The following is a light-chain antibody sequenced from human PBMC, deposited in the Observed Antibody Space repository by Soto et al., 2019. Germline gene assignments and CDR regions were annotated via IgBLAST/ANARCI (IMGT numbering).Light chain of an antibody. CDR1: RGIGNA. CDR3: QKYDSAPT. Sequence: DIQMTQSPSSLSASVGDRVTITCRPSRGIGNALAWYQQKPGTVPKLLIHSASTLQSGVPSRFSGNGSGKEFNLTISRLQPEEGASYYCQKYDSAPTFGPGTKVEIK. CDR2: SAS. V-gene: IGKV1-27*01. J-gene: IGKJ1*01.